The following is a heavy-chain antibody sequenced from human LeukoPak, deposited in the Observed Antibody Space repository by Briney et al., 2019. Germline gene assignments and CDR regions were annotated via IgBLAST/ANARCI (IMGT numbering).Heavy chain of an antibody. CDR3: AKYATAMPRYYFDY. CDR2: ISSSGSTI. CDR1: GFTFSDYY. D-gene: IGHD5-18*01. V-gene: IGHV3-11*01. J-gene: IGHJ4*02. Sequence: PGGSLRLSCAASGFTFSDYYMSWIRQAPGKGLEWVSYISSSGSTIYYADSVKGRFTISRDNAKNSLYLQMNSLRAEDTAVYYCAKYATAMPRYYFDYWGQGTLVTVSS.